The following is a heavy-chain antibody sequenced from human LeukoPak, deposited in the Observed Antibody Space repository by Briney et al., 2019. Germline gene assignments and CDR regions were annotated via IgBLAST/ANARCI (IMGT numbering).Heavy chain of an antibody. CDR2: INPSGGST. D-gene: IGHD1-26*01. Sequence: ASVKDSCKASGYTFTTFYIHWVRQAPGQGLEWMGIINPSGGSTGYAQMFQGRVTMTRDTSTSTVYMELSSLRSEDTAVYYCARSTEGASALRNFDYWGQGTLVTVSS. J-gene: IGHJ4*02. CDR3: ARSTEGASALRNFDY. V-gene: IGHV1-46*01. CDR1: GYTFTTFY.